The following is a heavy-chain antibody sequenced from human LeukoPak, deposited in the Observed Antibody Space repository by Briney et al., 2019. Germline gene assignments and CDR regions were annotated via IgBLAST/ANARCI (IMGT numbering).Heavy chain of an antibody. CDR2: ISSYGDST. V-gene: IGHV3-64D*06. J-gene: IGHJ4*02. D-gene: IGHD5-24*01. Sequence: GGSLRLSCSASGFTFSRFAMHWVRQAPGKGLEFVSAISSYGDSTYYADSVKGRFTISRDNSKNTLYLQMSSPRAEDTAVYYCVKDGLEMATIWGDDYWGQGTLVTVSS. CDR1: GFTFSRFA. CDR3: VKDGLEMATIWGDDY.